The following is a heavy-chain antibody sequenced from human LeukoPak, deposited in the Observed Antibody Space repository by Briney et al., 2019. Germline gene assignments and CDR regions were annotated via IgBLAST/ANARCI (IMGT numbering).Heavy chain of an antibody. CDR2: IRSKPYGGTT. J-gene: IGHJ4*02. CDR1: GFTFGDYG. Sequence: GSLRLSCTGSGFTFGDYGMSWVRQAPGKGLEWVGFIRSKPYGGTTEYDASVKGRFTISIDDSEIIAYLQMNSLKTEDTAVYYCTRGDYYDSGGYYFLFDYWGQGTLVAVSS. V-gene: IGHV3-49*04. CDR3: TRGDYYDSGGYYFLFDY. D-gene: IGHD3-22*01.